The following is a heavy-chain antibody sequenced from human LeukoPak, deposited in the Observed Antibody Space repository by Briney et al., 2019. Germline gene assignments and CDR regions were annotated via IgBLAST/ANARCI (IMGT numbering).Heavy chain of an antibody. V-gene: IGHV4-59*01. CDR1: GASISSYY. CDR3: AKSGRYDILTGYYIDY. Sequence: SETLSLTCSVSGASISSYYWSWIRQPPGKGLEWIGYIHYSGSSNNNPSLKSRLTISVDTSKNLFSLKLSSVTAADTAIYFCAKSGRYDILTGYYIDYWSLGTLVTVSS. D-gene: IGHD3-9*01. CDR2: IHYSGSS. J-gene: IGHJ4*02.